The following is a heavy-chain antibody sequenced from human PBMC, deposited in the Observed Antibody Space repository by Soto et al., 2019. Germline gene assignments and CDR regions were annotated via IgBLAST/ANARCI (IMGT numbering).Heavy chain of an antibody. CDR3: ARATLWFGESPYYYYYYGMDV. Sequence: SETLSLTCTVSGGSISSSSHYWGWIRQPPGKGQECIGSIYYSGSTYYNPSLKSRVTISVDTSKNQFSLKLSSVTAADTAVYYCARATLWFGESPYYYYYYGMDVWGQGTTVTVSS. CDR2: IYYSGST. D-gene: IGHD3-10*01. J-gene: IGHJ6*02. V-gene: IGHV4-39*01. CDR1: GGSISSSSHY.